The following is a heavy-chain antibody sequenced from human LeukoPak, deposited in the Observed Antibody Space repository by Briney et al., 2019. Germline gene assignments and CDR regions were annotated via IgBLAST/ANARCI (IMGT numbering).Heavy chain of an antibody. CDR2: ISWDGGST. J-gene: IGHJ4*02. D-gene: IGHD3-22*01. CDR1: GFTFDDYT. V-gene: IGHV3-43*01. CDR3: AKARGYYYGPDY. Sequence: GGSLRLSCAASGFTFDDYTMHWVRQAPGKGPEWVSLISWDGGSTYYADSVKGRFTISRDNSKNSLYLQMNSLRTEDTALYYCAKARGYYYGPDYWGQGTLVTVSS.